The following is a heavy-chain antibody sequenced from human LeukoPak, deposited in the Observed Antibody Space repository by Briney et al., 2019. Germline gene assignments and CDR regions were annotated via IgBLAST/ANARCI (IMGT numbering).Heavy chain of an antibody. Sequence: GGSLRLSCAASGFTFSTYSMNWVRQAPGKGLEWVSYISSTSSTISYADSVKGRFTISRDNAKNSLYLQLDSLRAEDTAVYYCARDLIGGNAYDYWGQGALVTVSS. CDR3: ARDLIGGNAYDY. CDR2: ISSTSSTI. D-gene: IGHD2-15*01. CDR1: GFTFSTYS. V-gene: IGHV3-48*01. J-gene: IGHJ4*02.